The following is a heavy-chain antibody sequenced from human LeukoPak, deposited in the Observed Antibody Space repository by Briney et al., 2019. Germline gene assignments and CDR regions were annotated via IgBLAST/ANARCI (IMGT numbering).Heavy chain of an antibody. Sequence: PSETLSLTCTVSGGSISSYYWSWIRQPPGKGLEWVGDIYYSGSTNYNPSLKSQVTISVDTSKNQFSLKLSSVTAANTAVYYCARDVSGWPPAPYFDYWSQGTLVTVSA. J-gene: IGHJ4*02. V-gene: IGHV4-59*01. D-gene: IGHD6-19*01. CDR3: ARDVSGWPPAPYFDY. CDR1: GGSISSYY. CDR2: IYYSGST.